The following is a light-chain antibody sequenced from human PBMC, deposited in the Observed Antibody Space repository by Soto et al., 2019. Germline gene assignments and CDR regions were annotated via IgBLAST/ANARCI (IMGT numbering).Light chain of an antibody. CDR2: GAS. V-gene: IGKV3-20*01. CDR1: QSVSSNS. Sequence: EIVLTQSPGTLSVSPGERATLSCRASQSVSSNSLVWYQQKPGQAPRLLIYGASIRATGIPDRFSGSGSGTDFTLTISRLEPEDFGVFYCQHYGSTPPMYNFGQGTKLEIK. CDR3: QHYGSTPPMYN. J-gene: IGKJ2*01.